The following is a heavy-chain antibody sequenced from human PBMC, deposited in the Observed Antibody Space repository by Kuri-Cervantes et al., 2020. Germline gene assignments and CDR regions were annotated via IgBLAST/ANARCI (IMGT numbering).Heavy chain of an antibody. CDR2: IIPIFGTA. Sequence: SVKVSCKASGGTFSSYAISWVRQAPGQGLEWMGGIIPIFGTANYAQKFQGRVTITADESTSTAYMELSSLRSEDTAVYYCARGGCSGGSCYTKYYYYMDVWGKGTTVTVSS. J-gene: IGHJ6*03. V-gene: IGHV1-69*13. D-gene: IGHD2-15*01. CDR1: GGTFSSYA. CDR3: ARGGCSGGSCYTKYYYYMDV.